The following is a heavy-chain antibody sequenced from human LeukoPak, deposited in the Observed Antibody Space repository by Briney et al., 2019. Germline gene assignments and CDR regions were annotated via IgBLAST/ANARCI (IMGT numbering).Heavy chain of an antibody. CDR2: INPSGGST. CDR3: ARGGTTVTTLDY. Sequence: ASVKVSCKASGYTFTSYYMHWVRQAPGQGLEWMGIINPSGGSTSYAQKFQGRVTMTRDTSTSTVYMELSSPKSEDTAVYYCARGGTTVTTLDYWGQGTLVTVSS. V-gene: IGHV1-46*01. J-gene: IGHJ4*02. CDR1: GYTFTSYY. D-gene: IGHD4-17*01.